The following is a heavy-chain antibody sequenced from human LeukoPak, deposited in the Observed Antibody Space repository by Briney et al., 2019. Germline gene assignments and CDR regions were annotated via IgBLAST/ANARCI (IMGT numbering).Heavy chain of an antibody. CDR2: INHTGGT. V-gene: IGHV4-34*01. CDR3: ARDPDFWSGYYTFDY. Sequence: PSETLSLTCAVYGESFSGFYWTWIRQPPGKGLEWIGEINHTGGTSYNPSLKSRVTISVDTSKNQFSLRLSSVTAADTAVYYCARDPDFWSGYYTFDYWGQGTLVTVSS. J-gene: IGHJ4*02. D-gene: IGHD3-3*01. CDR1: GESFSGFY.